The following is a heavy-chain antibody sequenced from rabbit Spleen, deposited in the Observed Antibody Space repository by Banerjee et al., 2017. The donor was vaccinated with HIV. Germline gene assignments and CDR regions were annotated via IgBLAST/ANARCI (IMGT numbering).Heavy chain of an antibody. Sequence: QLKESGGGLVQPGGSLKLSCTASRIDFTNYGITWVRQAPGKGLEWIGYIDPVFGVTDYATWVNGRFTISSHNAQNTLYLQLISLTAADTATYFCARGSAAMTMVIIGFYLNLWGPGTLVTVS. J-gene: IGHJ4*01. V-gene: IGHV1S7*01. CDR2: IDPVFGVT. CDR3: ARGSAAMTMVIIGFYLNL. CDR1: RIDFTNYG. D-gene: IGHD2-1*01.